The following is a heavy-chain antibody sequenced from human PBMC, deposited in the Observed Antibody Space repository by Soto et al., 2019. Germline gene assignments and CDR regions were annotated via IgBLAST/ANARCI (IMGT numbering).Heavy chain of an antibody. CDR1: GFTYSNYA. CDR2: ISGSGDST. CDR3: AKRTSGWYFDY. V-gene: IGHV3-23*01. Sequence: EVELLESGGKLVQPGGSLRLSCAASGFTYSNYAMSWVRQAPGKGLEWVSVISGSGDSTYYADSVKGRFTISRDNSKNTLYLQMNSLIAEDTAVYYCAKRTSGWYFDYWGQGTLVTVSS. D-gene: IGHD6-19*01. J-gene: IGHJ4*02.